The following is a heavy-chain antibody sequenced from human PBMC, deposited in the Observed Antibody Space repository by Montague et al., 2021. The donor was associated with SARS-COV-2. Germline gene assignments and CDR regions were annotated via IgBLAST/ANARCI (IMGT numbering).Heavy chain of an antibody. CDR1: GFTFSSYW. J-gene: IGHJ6*03. CDR3: ARDGVLRYFDWSPYYHNYMDV. Sequence: SLRLSCAASGFTFSSYWMHWVRQAPGKGLVSVSRINSDGSSTSYADSVKGRFTISRDNAKNTLYLQMNSLRAEDTAVYYCARDGVLRYFDWSPYYHNYMDVWGKGTTVTVSS. D-gene: IGHD3-9*01. CDR2: INSDGSST. V-gene: IGHV3-74*01.